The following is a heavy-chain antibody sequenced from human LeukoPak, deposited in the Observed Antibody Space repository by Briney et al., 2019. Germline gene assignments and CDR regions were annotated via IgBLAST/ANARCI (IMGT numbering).Heavy chain of an antibody. CDR2: ISYDGSNK. V-gene: IGHV3-30-3*01. J-gene: IGHJ4*02. D-gene: IGHD3-22*01. Sequence: PGGSLRLSCAASGFTFSSYAMHWVRQAPGKGLEWVAVISYDGSNKYYADSVKGRFTISRDNSKNTLYLQMNSLRAEDTAVYYCARDLYYYDSSGYYFAFDYWDQGTLVTVSS. CDR1: GFTFSSYA. CDR3: ARDLYYYDSSGYYFAFDY.